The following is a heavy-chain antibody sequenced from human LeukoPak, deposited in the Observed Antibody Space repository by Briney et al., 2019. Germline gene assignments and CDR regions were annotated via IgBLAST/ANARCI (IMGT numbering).Heavy chain of an antibody. V-gene: IGHV4-59*01. J-gene: IGHJ5*02. CDR2: IYYSGTT. CDR1: GDSITNYY. Sequence: SETLSLTCTVSGDSITNYYWSWIRQAPGTGLEWMGDIYYSGTTKYNPSLKSRVTISVDTSKNQFSLNLRSVTPADTAVYYCARDRSGGYNWFDPWGQGTLVTVSS. CDR3: ARDRSGGYNWFDP. D-gene: IGHD6-19*01.